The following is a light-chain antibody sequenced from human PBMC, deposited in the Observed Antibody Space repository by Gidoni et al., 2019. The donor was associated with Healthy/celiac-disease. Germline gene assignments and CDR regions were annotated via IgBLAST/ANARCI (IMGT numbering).Light chain of an antibody. Sequence: QSVQTQPTAVSGAPGQRVPISCTGSSSNIGAGYDVHWYQQRPGSAPKLLIYGNSNRPSGVPSRFSGSKSGTSASLAITGLQAEDEADYSCPSYDSSLSGSGVFGGGTKLTVL. CDR3: PSYDSSLSGSGV. V-gene: IGLV1-40*01. CDR2: GNS. J-gene: IGLJ2*01. CDR1: SSNIGAGYD.